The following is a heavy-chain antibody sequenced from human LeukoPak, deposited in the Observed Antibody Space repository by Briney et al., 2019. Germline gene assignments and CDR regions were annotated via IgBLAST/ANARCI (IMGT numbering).Heavy chain of an antibody. Sequence: GASVKVSCKASGGTFSSYAISWVRQAPGQGLEWMGRIIPILGIANYAQKFQGRVTITADKSTSTAYMELSSLRSEDTAVYYCASRVVLVTATFDYWGQGTLVTVSS. J-gene: IGHJ4*02. D-gene: IGHD2-21*02. CDR1: GGTFSSYA. CDR2: IIPILGIA. CDR3: ASRVVLVTATFDY. V-gene: IGHV1-69*04.